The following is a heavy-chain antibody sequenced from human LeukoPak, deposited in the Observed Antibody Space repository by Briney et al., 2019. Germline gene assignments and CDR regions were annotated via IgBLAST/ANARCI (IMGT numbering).Heavy chain of an antibody. Sequence: ASVKVSCKASGYTFTSYDINWVRQATGQGLEWMGWMNPNSGNTGYAQKFQGRVTMTRDTSISTAYMELSSLRAEDTAVYYCARRAGAYSHPYDYWGQGTLVTVSS. V-gene: IGHV1-8*01. J-gene: IGHJ4*02. D-gene: IGHD4/OR15-4a*01. CDR1: GYTFTSYD. CDR2: MNPNSGNT. CDR3: ARRAGAYSHPYDY.